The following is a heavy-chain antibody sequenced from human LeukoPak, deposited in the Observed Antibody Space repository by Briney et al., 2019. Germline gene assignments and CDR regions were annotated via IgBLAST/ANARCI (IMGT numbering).Heavy chain of an antibody. CDR2: IYPGDSDT. CDR1: GYSFPNYW. V-gene: IGHV5-51*01. J-gene: IGHJ3*02. Sequence: GEPLKISCKGSGYSFPNYWIGWVRQMPGKGLERMGIIYPGDSDTTYKPSFQGQVTISADKSISTAYLQWSSLKASDTAMYYCARSRAEKVPVWGSYRHHDAFDIWGQGTRVTVSP. CDR3: ARSRAEKVPVWGSYRHHDAFDI. D-gene: IGHD3-16*02.